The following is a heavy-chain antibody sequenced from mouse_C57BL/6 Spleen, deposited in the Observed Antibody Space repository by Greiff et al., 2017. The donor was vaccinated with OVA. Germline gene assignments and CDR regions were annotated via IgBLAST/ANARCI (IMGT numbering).Heavy chain of an antibody. Sequence: VKLQQSGAELVKPGASVKISCKASGYAFSSYWMNWVKQRPGKGLEWIGQIYPGDGDTNYNGKFKGKATLTADKSSSTAYMQLSSLTSEDSAVYFCARAFITTVFDYWGQGTTLTVSS. J-gene: IGHJ2*01. CDR2: IYPGDGDT. CDR1: GYAFSSYW. D-gene: IGHD1-1*01. CDR3: ARAFITTVFDY. V-gene: IGHV1-80*01.